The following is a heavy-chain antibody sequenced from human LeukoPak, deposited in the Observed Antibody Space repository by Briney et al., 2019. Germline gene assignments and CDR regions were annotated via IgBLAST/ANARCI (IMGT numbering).Heavy chain of an antibody. CDR2: TDTSGSYM. CDR1: GFTFSNYG. CDR3: ARGGYDFWSGYQNPGPNYYYYGMDV. V-gene: IGHV3-21*01. D-gene: IGHD3-3*01. J-gene: IGHJ6*02. Sequence: GGSLRLSCAASGFTFSNYGMNWVRQAPGKGLEWVSFTDTSGSYMYYADSLKGRFTISRDNAKNSLYLQMNSLRAEDTAVYYCARGGYDFWSGYQNPGPNYYYYGMDVWGQGTTVTVSS.